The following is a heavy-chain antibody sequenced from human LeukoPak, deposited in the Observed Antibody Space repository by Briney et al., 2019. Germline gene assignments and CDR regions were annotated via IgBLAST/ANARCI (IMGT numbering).Heavy chain of an antibody. J-gene: IGHJ4*02. V-gene: IGHV3-23*01. CDR2: ISGSGGST. Sequence: GGSLRLSCAASGFTFSSYAMSWVRQAPGKGLEWVSAISGSGGSTYYADSVKGRFTISRDNSKNTLYLQMNSLRAEDTAVYYCAKDHGRDYYGSGRYDYRGQGTLVTVSS. CDR1: GFTFSSYA. D-gene: IGHD3-10*01. CDR3: AKDHGRDYYGSGRYDY.